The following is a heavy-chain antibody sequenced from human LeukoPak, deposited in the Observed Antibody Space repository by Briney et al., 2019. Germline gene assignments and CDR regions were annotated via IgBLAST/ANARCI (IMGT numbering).Heavy chain of an antibody. CDR1: GGSISSGGYY. CDR3: ARVGPYDSSGLDY. V-gene: IGHV4-31*03. CDR2: IYYSGST. D-gene: IGHD3-22*01. J-gene: IGHJ4*02. Sequence: SQTLSLTCTVSGGSISSGGYYWSWIRQHTGKGLEWIGYIYYSGSTYYNPSPKSRVTISVDTSKNQFSLKLSSVTAADTAVYYCARVGPYDSSGLDYWGQGTLVTVSS.